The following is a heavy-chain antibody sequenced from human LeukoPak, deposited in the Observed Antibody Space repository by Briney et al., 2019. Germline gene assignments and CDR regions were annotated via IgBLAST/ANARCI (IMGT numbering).Heavy chain of an antibody. Sequence: PGGSLRLSCAASGFTFSSYWMHWVRQAPGEGLVWVSRINSDGSSTSYADSVKGRFTISRDNAKNTLYLQMNSLRAEDTAVYYCARGRSVGATSGFDYWGQGTLVTVSS. CDR2: INSDGSST. V-gene: IGHV3-74*01. CDR3: ARGRSVGATSGFDY. D-gene: IGHD1-26*01. J-gene: IGHJ4*02. CDR1: GFTFSSYW.